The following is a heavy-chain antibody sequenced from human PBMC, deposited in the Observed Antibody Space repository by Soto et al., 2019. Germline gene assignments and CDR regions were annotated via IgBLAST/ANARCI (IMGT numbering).Heavy chain of an antibody. CDR1: GGSITSNW. V-gene: IGHV4-4*02. CDR3: ARHIAVSGTRGFDH. Sequence: QVQLQESGPGLMKPSGTLSLTCAVSGGSITSNWWRWVRQPPGKGLEWIAEIFHTGSANYKPSLMGRLTISMDKSRNHLSLNLNSVTAADTAVYYCARHIAVSGTRGFDHWGQGTLVTVSS. D-gene: IGHD2-21*01. CDR2: IFHTGSA. J-gene: IGHJ4*02.